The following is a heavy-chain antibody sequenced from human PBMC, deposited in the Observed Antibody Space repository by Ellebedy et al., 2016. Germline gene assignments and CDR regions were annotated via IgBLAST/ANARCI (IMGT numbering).Heavy chain of an antibody. J-gene: IGHJ6*04. CDR3: ARAQPGSIAAAGTMDV. Sequence: ASVKVSCXVSGYSLTELSMHWVRQAPGKGLEWMGGFDPEDGETIYAQKFQGRVTMTEATSTDTAYMELSSLRSEATAVYYCARAQPGSIAAAGTMDVWGKGTTVTVSS. CDR2: FDPEDGET. CDR1: GYSLTELS. D-gene: IGHD6-13*01. V-gene: IGHV1-24*01.